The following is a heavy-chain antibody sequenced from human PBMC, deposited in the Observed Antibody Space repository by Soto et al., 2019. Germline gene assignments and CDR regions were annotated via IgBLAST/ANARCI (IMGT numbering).Heavy chain of an antibody. Sequence: ASVKVSCKASGYTFSSYNISWVRQAPGQGPEWMGWISPKNGNTNYAQKFQGRDTMTTDTSTSTAYMELRRLRSDDTDVYYCATSYDSGFDPWGQGTLVTVSS. D-gene: IGHD5-12*01. J-gene: IGHJ5*02. CDR3: ATSYDSGFDP. V-gene: IGHV1-18*04. CDR1: GYTFSSYN. CDR2: ISPKNGNT.